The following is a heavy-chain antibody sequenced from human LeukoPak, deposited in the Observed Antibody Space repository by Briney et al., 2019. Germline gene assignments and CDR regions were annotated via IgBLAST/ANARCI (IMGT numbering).Heavy chain of an antibody. CDR3: VKDQWDY. V-gene: IGHV3-23*01. CDR1: GFTFNTYT. D-gene: IGHD6-19*01. CDR2: SIYNGDT. Sequence: GGSLRLSCAASGFTFNTYTMSWVRQAPGQGLEWVSASIYNGDTYYADSVEGRFIISRDNSKSTLYLQMSSLRVEDTAVYYCVKDQWDYWGQGTLVTVSS. J-gene: IGHJ4*02.